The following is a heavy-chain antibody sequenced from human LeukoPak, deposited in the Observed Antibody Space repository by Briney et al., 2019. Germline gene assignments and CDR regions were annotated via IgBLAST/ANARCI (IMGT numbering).Heavy chain of an antibody. J-gene: IGHJ6*02. D-gene: IGHD6-19*01. V-gene: IGHV3-23*01. CDR1: GFTFSSYA. Sequence: PGGSLRLSCAASGFTFSSYAMSWVRQAPGKGLEWVSAISGSGGSTYYADSVKGRFTISRDNSKNTLYLQMNSLRAEDTAVYYCAKPSIAVAGKSPYYYGMDVWGQGTTVTVSS. CDR3: AKPSIAVAGKSPYYYGMDV. CDR2: ISGSGGST.